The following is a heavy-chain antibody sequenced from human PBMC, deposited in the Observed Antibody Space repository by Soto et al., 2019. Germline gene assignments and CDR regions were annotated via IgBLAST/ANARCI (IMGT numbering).Heavy chain of an antibody. V-gene: IGHV1-18*01. J-gene: IGHJ6*02. D-gene: IGHD2-2*01. CDR2: ISAYNGNT. CDR1: GYTFTSYG. CDR3: ARDLIVVVPAARYGMDV. Sequence: ASVKVSCKASGYTFTSYGISWVRQAPGQGLEWMGWISAYNGNTNYAQKLQGRVTMTTDTSTSTAYMELRSLRSDDTAVYYCARDLIVVVPAARYGMDVWGQGTTVTAP.